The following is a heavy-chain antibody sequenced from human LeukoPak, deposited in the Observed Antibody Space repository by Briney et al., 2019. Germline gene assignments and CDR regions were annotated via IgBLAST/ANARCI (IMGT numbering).Heavy chain of an antibody. CDR3: ARRYDNTGYYVY. Sequence: GESLKISCKGFGYSFTSYWIAWVRQMPGKGLEWMGIIYPGDSATRYSPSFQGQVTISADTSINTAYLQWSSLKASDTATYYCARRYDNTGYYVYWGQGTLVTVSS. CDR1: GYSFTSYW. D-gene: IGHD3-22*01. V-gene: IGHV5-51*01. CDR2: IYPGDSAT. J-gene: IGHJ4*02.